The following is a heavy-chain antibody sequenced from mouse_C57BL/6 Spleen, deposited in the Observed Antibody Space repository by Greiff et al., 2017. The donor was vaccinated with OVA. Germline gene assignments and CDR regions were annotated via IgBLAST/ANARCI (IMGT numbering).Heavy chain of an antibody. J-gene: IGHJ2*01. CDR2: IDPSDSDT. CDR1: GYTFTSYW. Sequence: VQLQQPGAELVRPGSSVKLSCKASGYTFTSYWMHWVKQRPIQGLEWIGNIDPSDSDTHYNQKFKDKATLTVDKSSSTAYMQLSSLTSEDSAVYYGAMSNSYFDYWGQGTTLTVSS. V-gene: IGHV1-52*01. CDR3: AMSNSYFDY. D-gene: IGHD2-5*01.